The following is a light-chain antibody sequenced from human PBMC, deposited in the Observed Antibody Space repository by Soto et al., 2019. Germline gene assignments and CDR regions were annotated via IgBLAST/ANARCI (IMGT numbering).Light chain of an antibody. CDR2: DLT. CDR3: SSYTTSRIRM. CDR1: SSDIGAYNY. J-gene: IGLJ3*02. V-gene: IGLV2-14*03. Sequence: QSALTQPASVSGSPGQSTTISCTGSSSDIGAYNYVSWYQQHPGKAPKLLIYDLTNRPSGVSNRFSASKSGSTASLTISGLQAEDEADYYCSSYTTSRIRMFGGGTRMTVL.